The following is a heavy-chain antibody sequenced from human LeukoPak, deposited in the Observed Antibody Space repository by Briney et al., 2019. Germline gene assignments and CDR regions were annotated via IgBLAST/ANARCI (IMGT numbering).Heavy chain of an antibody. D-gene: IGHD3-22*01. CDR3: ISGYEDY. Sequence: ASVKVSCKASGYTLPSYDISWVRQPPGQGLEWMGGIIPIFGTANYAQKFQGRVTITADESTSTAYMELSSLRSEDTAVYYCISGYEDYWGQGTLVTVSS. CDR2: IIPIFGTA. CDR1: GYTLPSYD. V-gene: IGHV1-69*13. J-gene: IGHJ4*02.